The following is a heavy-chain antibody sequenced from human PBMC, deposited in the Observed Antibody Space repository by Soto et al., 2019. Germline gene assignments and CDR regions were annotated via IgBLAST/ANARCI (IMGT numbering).Heavy chain of an antibody. CDR1: GFTFDDYT. CDR3: AKAITLWVPGY. CDR2: ISWDGGST. D-gene: IGHD5-18*01. V-gene: IGHV3-43*01. J-gene: IGHJ4*02. Sequence: DVQLVESGGVVVQVGGSLRLSCAASGFTFDDYTMHWVRQAPGKGLEWVSLISWDGGSTYYADSVQGRFTVTRDNSKNSLYLQMNSLRTEDTALYYCAKAITLWVPGYWGQGTLVTVSS.